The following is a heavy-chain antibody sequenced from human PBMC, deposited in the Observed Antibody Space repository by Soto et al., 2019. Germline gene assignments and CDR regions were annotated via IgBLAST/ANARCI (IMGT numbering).Heavy chain of an antibody. D-gene: IGHD6-19*01. CDR3: ARGPIAVASQSILYYFDY. CDR1: GFPFSSCA. CDR2: ISYDGSSK. Sequence: GGSLRLSCAASGFPFSSCAMYWVRQAPGKGLDWVAVISYDGSSKYYADSVKGRFTISRDNSKNTLYLQMNSLRAEDTAVYYCARGPIAVASQSILYYFDYWGQGTLVTVSS. J-gene: IGHJ4*02. V-gene: IGHV3-30-3*01.